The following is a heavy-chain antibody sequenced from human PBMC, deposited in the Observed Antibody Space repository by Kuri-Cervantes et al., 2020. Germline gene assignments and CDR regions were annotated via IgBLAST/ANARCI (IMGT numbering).Heavy chain of an antibody. J-gene: IGHJ3*02. V-gene: IGHV3-30*03. D-gene: IGHD3-22*01. CDR1: GFTFSSYG. CDR2: ISYDGSNK. Sequence: GGSLRLSCAASGFTFSSYGMHWVRQAPGKGLEWVAVISYDGSNKYYADSVKGRFTISRDNSKNTLYLQMNSLRAEDTAVYYCARAMMWSSDAFDIWGQGTMVTVSS. CDR3: ARAMMWSSDAFDI.